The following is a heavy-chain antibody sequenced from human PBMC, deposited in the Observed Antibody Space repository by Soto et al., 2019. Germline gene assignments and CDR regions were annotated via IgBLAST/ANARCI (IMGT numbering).Heavy chain of an antibody. J-gene: IGHJ4*02. CDR3: ARHPPFHRFGESPGVYFDY. Sequence: SETLSLTCTVSGGSISSSSYYWGWIRQPPGKGLEWIGSIYYSGSTYYNPSLKSRVTISVDTSKNQFSLKLSSVTAADTAVYYCARHPPFHRFGESPGVYFDYWGQGTLVTVSS. V-gene: IGHV4-39*01. CDR1: GGSISSSSYY. D-gene: IGHD3-10*01. CDR2: IYYSGST.